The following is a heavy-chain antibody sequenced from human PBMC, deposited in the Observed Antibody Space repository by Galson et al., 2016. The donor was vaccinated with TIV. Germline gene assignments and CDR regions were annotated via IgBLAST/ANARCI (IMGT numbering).Heavy chain of an antibody. Sequence: SVKVSCKASGYKFLSYGISWVRQTPGQGLEWMGWIIPDNRNTSSAQKFQGRLTMTTDTSTTTAYLELRRLTADDTAVYFCAREFFLVKVTEYNWFDPWGQGTQVTVSS. J-gene: IGHJ5*02. V-gene: IGHV1-18*01. CDR2: IIPDNRNT. D-gene: IGHD2-21*02. CDR3: AREFFLVKVTEYNWFDP. CDR1: GYKFLSYG.